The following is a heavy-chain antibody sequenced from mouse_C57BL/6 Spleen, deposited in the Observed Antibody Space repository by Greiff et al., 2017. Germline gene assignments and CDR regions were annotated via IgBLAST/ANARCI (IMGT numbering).Heavy chain of an antibody. D-gene: IGHD1-1*01. J-gene: IGHJ2*01. V-gene: IGHV1-18*01. CDR2: INPNNGGT. CDR1: GYTFTDYN. Sequence: EVQLQQSGPELVKPGASVKIPCKASGYTFTDYNMDWVKQSHGKSLEWIGEINPNNGGTIYNQKFKGKATLTVDKSSSTAYMELRSLTSEDTAVYYCARGGYYYGSFDYWGQGTTLTVSS. CDR3: ARGGYYYGSFDY.